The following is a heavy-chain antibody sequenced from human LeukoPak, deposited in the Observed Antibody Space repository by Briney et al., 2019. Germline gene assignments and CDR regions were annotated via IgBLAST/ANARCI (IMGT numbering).Heavy chain of an antibody. D-gene: IGHD3-16*02. CDR1: GFTFSTYS. J-gene: IGHJ4*02. CDR2: IGSSSTYI. V-gene: IGHV3-21*01. Sequence: PGGSLRLSCAASGFTFSTYSMNWVRQAPGKGLEWVSAIGSSSTYIYYADSVKGRITITRDNAKNSLYLQMNSLRAEDTAVYYCARLLYDYVWGSYRSYYFDFWGQGTLVTVSS. CDR3: ARLLYDYVWGSYRSYYFDF.